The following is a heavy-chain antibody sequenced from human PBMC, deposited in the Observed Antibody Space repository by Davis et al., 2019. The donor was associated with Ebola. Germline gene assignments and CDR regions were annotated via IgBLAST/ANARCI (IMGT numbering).Heavy chain of an antibody. CDR3: ARDGGESAAIGGGMDV. CDR1: GFTFSSYA. CDR2: ISYDGSNK. J-gene: IGHJ6*02. V-gene: IGHV3-30-3*01. Sequence: PGGSLRLSCAASGFTFSSYAMHWVRQAPGKGLEWVAVISYDGSNKYYADSVKGRFTISRDNSKNTLYLQMNSLRAEDTAVYYCARDGGESAAIGGGMDVWGQGTTVTVSS. D-gene: IGHD2-2*02.